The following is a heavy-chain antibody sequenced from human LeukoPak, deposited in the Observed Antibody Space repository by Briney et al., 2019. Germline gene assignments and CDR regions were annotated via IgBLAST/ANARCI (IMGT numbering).Heavy chain of an antibody. CDR1: GFTFSSYG. D-gene: IGHD3-9*01. CDR2: ISYDGSNK. CDR3: AREDYDILTGYSPFDY. Sequence: GRSLRLSCAASGFTFSSYGMHWVRQAPGKGLEWVAVISYDGSNKYYADSVKGRFTISRDNSKNTLYLQMNSLRAEDTAVYYCAREDYDILTGYSPFDYWGQGTLVTVSS. V-gene: IGHV3-30*03. J-gene: IGHJ4*02.